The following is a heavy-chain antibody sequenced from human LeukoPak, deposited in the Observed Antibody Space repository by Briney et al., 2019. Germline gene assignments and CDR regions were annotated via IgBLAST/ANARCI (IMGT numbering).Heavy chain of an antibody. Sequence: GGSLRLSCAASAFTFSTYGMHWVRQAPGKGLEWVAFIRYDGSNKYYADSVKGRFTISRDNSKNTLYLQMNSLRAEDTAVYYCAKRPPAYYYDSSGYYGGYFDYWGQGTLVTVSS. CDR2: IRYDGSNK. CDR1: AFTFSTYG. CDR3: AKRPPAYYYDSSGYYGGYFDY. V-gene: IGHV3-30*02. D-gene: IGHD3-22*01. J-gene: IGHJ4*02.